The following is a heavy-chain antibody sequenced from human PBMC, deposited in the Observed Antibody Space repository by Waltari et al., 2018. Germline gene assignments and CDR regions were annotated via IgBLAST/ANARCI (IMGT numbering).Heavy chain of an antibody. Sequence: EVQLVESGGGLVKPGGSLRLSCAASGFTFSSSTMNWVRQAPGQGLEWVSSITGSGVYPYYADSVKGRFTISRDNAKSSLYLQMNSLRAEDTALYYCARGLQQLDESFWGQGTLVTVSS. V-gene: IGHV3-21*01. CDR3: ARGLQQLDESF. D-gene: IGHD1-1*01. J-gene: IGHJ4*02. CDR2: ITGSGVYP. CDR1: GFTFSSST.